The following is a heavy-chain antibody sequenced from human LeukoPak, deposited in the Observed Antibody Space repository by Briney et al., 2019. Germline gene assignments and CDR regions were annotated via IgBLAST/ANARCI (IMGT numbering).Heavy chain of an antibody. CDR2: IRYDGSNR. J-gene: IGHJ4*02. V-gene: IGHV3-30*02. D-gene: IGHD3-10*01. CDR3: AKDSAAPISITMVRGRWYFDY. Sequence: GGSLRLSCGTSGFTFSRYGMHWVRQAPGKGLEWVAFIRYDGSNRYYADSVKGRFTISRDNSKNTLYLQIHSLRAEDTAVYYCAKDSAAPISITMVRGRWYFDYWGQGTLVTVSS. CDR1: GFTFSRYG.